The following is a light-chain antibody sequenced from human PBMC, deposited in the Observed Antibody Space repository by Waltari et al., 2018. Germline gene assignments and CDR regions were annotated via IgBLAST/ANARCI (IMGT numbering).Light chain of an antibody. CDR3: QESYSSPRGA. Sequence: DIQMTQSPSSGSASVGDRVTITCRASQGISSLIAWYQQRPGKAPNLLIYAVSSLQSGVSSRFTGSGSETDFTLTISGLQPDDFATYYCQESYSSPRGAFGQGTKLEIK. J-gene: IGKJ2*01. CDR1: QGISSL. CDR2: AVS. V-gene: IGKV1-12*01.